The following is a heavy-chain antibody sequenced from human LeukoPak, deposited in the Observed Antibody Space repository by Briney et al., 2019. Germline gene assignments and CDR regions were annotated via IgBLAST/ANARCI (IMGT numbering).Heavy chain of an antibody. D-gene: IGHD6-13*01. Sequence: PSETLSLTCTVSGGSISSSSYYWSWIRQPPGKGLEWIGYIYYSGSTNYNPSLKSRVTISVDTSKNQFSLKLSSVTAADTAVYYCARRDSSSWYDWFDPWGQGTLVTVSS. CDR1: GGSISSSSYY. CDR3: ARRDSSSWYDWFDP. CDR2: IYYSGST. V-gene: IGHV4-61*05. J-gene: IGHJ5*02.